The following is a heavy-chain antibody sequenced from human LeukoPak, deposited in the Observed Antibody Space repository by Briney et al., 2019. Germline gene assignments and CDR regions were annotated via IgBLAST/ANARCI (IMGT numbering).Heavy chain of an antibody. CDR3: ARDGYNRIDY. Sequence: SETLSLTCTVSGGSISSGDYYWSWIRQPPGKGLEWIGYIYYSGSTYYNPSLNSRATISVDTSKNQFSLKLSSVTAADTAVYYCARDGYNRIDYWGQGTLVTVSS. J-gene: IGHJ4*02. CDR2: IYYSGST. CDR1: GGSISSGDYY. V-gene: IGHV4-30-4*08. D-gene: IGHD5-24*01.